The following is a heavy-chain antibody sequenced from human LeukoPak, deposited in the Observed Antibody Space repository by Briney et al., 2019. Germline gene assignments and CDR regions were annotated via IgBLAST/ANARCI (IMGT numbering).Heavy chain of an antibody. J-gene: IGHJ6*03. CDR2: INHSGST. CDR1: GGSFSGYY. CDR3: ARGSMNNDFWSGRYYYYYMDV. D-gene: IGHD3-3*01. V-gene: IGHV4-34*01. Sequence: SETLSLTCAVYGGSFSGYYWSWIRQPPGKGLEWIGEINHSGSTNYNPSLKSRVTISVDTSKNQFSLKLSSVTAADTAVYYCARGSMNNDFWSGRYYYYYMDVWGKGTTVTVSS.